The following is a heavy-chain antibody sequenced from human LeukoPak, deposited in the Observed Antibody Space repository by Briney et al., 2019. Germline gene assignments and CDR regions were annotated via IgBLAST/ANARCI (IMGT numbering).Heavy chain of an antibody. CDR1: GFTVSDNY. Sequence: PGGSLRLSCAVSGFTVSDNYMNWVRPAPGKGLDWVSIISTSGTTYNSHSVKGRFTISRDNSKNTQYLQMNSLRAEDTAVYYCARLGRTSFYSYMDVWGKGTTVTVS. D-gene: IGHD1-26*01. CDR3: ARLGRTSFYSYMDV. V-gene: IGHV3-66*02. CDR2: ISTSGTT. J-gene: IGHJ6*03.